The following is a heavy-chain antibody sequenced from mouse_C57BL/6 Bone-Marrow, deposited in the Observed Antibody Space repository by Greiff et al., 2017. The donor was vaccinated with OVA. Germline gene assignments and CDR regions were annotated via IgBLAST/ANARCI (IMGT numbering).Heavy chain of an antibody. CDR1: GYTFTSYG. CDR2: IYPRSGNT. D-gene: IGHD2-4*01. Sequence: QVQLQQSGAELARPGASVKLSCKASGYTFTSYGISWVKQRTGQGLEWIGEIYPRSGNTYYNEKFKGKATLTADKSPSTAYMELRSLTSEDSAVYFCVYYDYDGYYFDYWGQGTTLTVSS. V-gene: IGHV1-81*01. J-gene: IGHJ2*01. CDR3: VYYDYDGYYFDY.